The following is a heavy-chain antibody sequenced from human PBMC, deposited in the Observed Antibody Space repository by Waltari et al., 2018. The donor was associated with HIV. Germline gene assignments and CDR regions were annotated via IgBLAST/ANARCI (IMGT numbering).Heavy chain of an antibody. Sequence: EVQLVESGGGLVQPGGSLRLSCETSGFSFIDYWMGWVRQATGKGLEWVAIIKQDGVQPYDVDSRRGRFTVSRDNSGASMSLHMTSLRADDTAVYYCGRYDGDGGGFDSWGQGTLVSVSS. CDR1: GFSFIDYW. CDR2: IKQDGVQP. D-gene: IGHD4-17*01. CDR3: GRYDGDGGGFDS. J-gene: IGHJ4*02. V-gene: IGHV3-7*01.